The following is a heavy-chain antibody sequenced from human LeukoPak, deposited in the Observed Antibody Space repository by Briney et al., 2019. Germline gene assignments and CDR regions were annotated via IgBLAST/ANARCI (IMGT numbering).Heavy chain of an antibody. V-gene: IGHV4-59*01. J-gene: IGHJ6*03. CDR1: GGSISSYY. CDR3: ARDGADFWSGYSHPYYMDV. Sequence: SETLSLTCTVSGGSISSYYWSWIRQPPGKGLEWIGYIYYSGSTNYNPSLKSRVTISVDTSKNQFSLKLSSVTAADTAVYYCARDGADFWSGYSHPYYMDVWGKGTTVTVSS. D-gene: IGHD3-3*01. CDR2: IYYSGST.